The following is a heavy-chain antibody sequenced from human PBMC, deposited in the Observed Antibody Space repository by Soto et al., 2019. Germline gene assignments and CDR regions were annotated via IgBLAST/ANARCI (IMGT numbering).Heavy chain of an antibody. D-gene: IGHD2-21*02. Sequence: SVQVSCKASGGTFSSCAISWVRQAPGQGLEWMGGIIPIFGTANYAQKFQGRVTITADESTSTAYMELSSLRSEDTAVYYCARARIVVVTATGSAFDYWGPGTLVTVSS. CDR3: ARARIVVVTATGSAFDY. J-gene: IGHJ4*02. V-gene: IGHV1-69*13. CDR2: IIPIFGTA. CDR1: GGTFSSCA.